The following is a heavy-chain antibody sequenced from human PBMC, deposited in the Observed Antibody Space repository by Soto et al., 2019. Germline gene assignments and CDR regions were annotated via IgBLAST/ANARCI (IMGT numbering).Heavy chain of an antibody. CDR2: FDPEDGET. V-gene: IGHV1-24*01. J-gene: IGHJ4*02. CDR3: ATDRPDISSGYYKPFDY. CDR1: GYTLTELS. Sequence: ASVKVSCKVSGYTLTELSMHLVRQASGKGLEWMGGFDPEDGETIYAQKFQGRVTMTEDTSTDTAYMELSSLRSEDTAVYYCATDRPDISSGYYKPFDYWGQGTLVTVSS. D-gene: IGHD3-22*01.